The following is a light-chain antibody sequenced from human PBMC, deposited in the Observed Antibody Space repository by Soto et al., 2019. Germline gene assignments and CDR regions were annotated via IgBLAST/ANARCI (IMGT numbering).Light chain of an antibody. CDR3: HSYDSSLTDWV. Sequence: QSVLTQPPSVSGAPGQRVTISCSGSSSNIGAGYDVHWYQQLPGTAPKLFIYGDTNRPSGVPDRFSGSKSGTSASLAITGLQAEDEADYYCHSYDSSLTDWVFGGGTKLTVL. CDR1: SSNIGAGYD. V-gene: IGLV1-40*01. J-gene: IGLJ3*02. CDR2: GDT.